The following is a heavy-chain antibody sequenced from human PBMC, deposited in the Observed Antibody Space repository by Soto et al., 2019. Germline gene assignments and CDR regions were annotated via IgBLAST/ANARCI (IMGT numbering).Heavy chain of an antibody. V-gene: IGHV4-34*01. CDR3: ARDKSAGLFDY. Sequence: QVQLQQWGAGLLKPSETLSLTCAVYGGSFSGYYWTWIRQPPGTGLEWIGEINHSGSTNYNPSLKSRVTISVDTSKNQLSLKLTSGTHADTAVYYCARDKSAGLFDYWGQGTLGTVSS. CDR1: GGSFSGYY. CDR2: INHSGST. J-gene: IGHJ4*02. D-gene: IGHD6-13*01.